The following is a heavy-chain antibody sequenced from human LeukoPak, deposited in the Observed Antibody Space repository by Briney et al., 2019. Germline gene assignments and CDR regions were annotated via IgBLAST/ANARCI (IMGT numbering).Heavy chain of an antibody. CDR2: MYHSGSI. D-gene: IGHD3-9*01. J-gene: IGHJ6*04. CDR3: VRHPDPYYDIFLV. CDR1: GYSISSGFY. V-gene: IGHV4-38-2*01. Sequence: SETLSLTCGVSGYSISSGFYWGWFRQPPGKGLEWIGSMYHSGSIYYNRSLKSRVTISADTSNNHLSLKLSSVTAADTAVYYCVRHPDPYYDIFLVWGKGTTVTVSS.